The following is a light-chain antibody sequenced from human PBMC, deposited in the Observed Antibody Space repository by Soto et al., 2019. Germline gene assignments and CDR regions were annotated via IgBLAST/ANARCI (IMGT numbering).Light chain of an antibody. J-gene: IGKJ4*01. V-gene: IGKV3-11*01. Sequence: EIVLTQSPATLSLSPGERATLSCRASQSVNNNLAWYQQKPGQAPRLLIYEASNRATGIPARFSGSGSGTDLTLTITGLEPEDFAVYYCQQRFSWPPLTFGGGTKVEIK. CDR1: QSVNNN. CDR2: EAS. CDR3: QQRFSWPPLT.